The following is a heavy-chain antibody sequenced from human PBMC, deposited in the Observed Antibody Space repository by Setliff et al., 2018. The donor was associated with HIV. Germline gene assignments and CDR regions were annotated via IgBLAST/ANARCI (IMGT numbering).Heavy chain of an antibody. CDR3: ARGARQLVRWFDP. D-gene: IGHD6-6*01. CDR2: INHGGST. Sequence: SETLSLTCAVYGGSFSDYYWSWIRQPPGKGLEWIGEINHGGSTNYNPSLKSRVTISVDTSKNQFSLKLNSVTAADTAVYYCARGARQLVRWFDPWGQGTLVTVS. V-gene: IGHV4-34*01. J-gene: IGHJ5*02. CDR1: GGSFSDYY.